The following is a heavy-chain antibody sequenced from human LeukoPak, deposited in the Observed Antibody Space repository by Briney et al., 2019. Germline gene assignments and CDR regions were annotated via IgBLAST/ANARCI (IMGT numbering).Heavy chain of an antibody. Sequence: GGSLRLSCAASGFTFSSYSMNWVRQAPGKGLEWVSSISSSSSYIYYADSVKGRFTISRDNAKNSLYLQMNSLRAEDTAVYYCARDYTRGIAARPLNWFNPWGQGTLVIISS. D-gene: IGHD6-6*01. CDR1: GFTFSSYS. V-gene: IGHV3-21*01. CDR3: ARDYTRGIAARPLNWFNP. J-gene: IGHJ5*02. CDR2: ISSSSSYI.